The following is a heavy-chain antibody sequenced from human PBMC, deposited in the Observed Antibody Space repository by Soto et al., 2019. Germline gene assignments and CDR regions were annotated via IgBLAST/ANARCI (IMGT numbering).Heavy chain of an antibody. CDR2: IYHTGNR. CDR1: GGSISDNW. CDR3: ARHIAVSGTRGFDY. Sequence: QVQLQESGPGLMQPSGTLSLTCAVSGGSISDNWWSWVRQPPGKGLEWIGEIYHTGNRHYSPSLEGRVTISVDKSKNHFSLNLNSVTAADTAVYYCARHIAVSGTRGFDYWGQGILVTVSS. D-gene: IGHD6-19*01. J-gene: IGHJ4*02. V-gene: IGHV4-4*02.